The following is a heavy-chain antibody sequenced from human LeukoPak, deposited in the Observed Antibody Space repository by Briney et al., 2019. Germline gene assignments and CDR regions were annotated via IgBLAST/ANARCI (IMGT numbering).Heavy chain of an antibody. J-gene: IGHJ4*02. Sequence: ASVKVSCKASGYTFTGYYMHWVRQAPGQGLEWMGWINPNSGGTNYAQKFQGRVTMTRDTSINTAYMELSRLRSDDTAVYFCARQGNCYDSSGCDYWGKGSLVTVSS. V-gene: IGHV1-2*02. CDR3: ARQGNCYDSSGCDY. D-gene: IGHD3-22*01. CDR1: GYTFTGYY. CDR2: INPNSGGT.